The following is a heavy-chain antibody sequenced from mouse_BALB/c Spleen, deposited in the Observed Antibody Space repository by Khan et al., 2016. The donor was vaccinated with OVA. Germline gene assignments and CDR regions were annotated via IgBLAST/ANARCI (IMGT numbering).Heavy chain of an antibody. J-gene: IGHJ2*01. Sequence: EVQLQESGPGLVKPSQSLSLTCTVTGYSITSGYAWNWIRQFPGNKMEWMGYISYSGVTTYNPSLKSRISITRDTSENPFFLQLNSLTTEDTATYYCARGNYYGYYFDYWGQGTTLTVSS. CDR1: GYSITSGYA. V-gene: IGHV3-2*02. D-gene: IGHD1-1*01. CDR3: ARGNYYGYYFDY. CDR2: ISYSGVT.